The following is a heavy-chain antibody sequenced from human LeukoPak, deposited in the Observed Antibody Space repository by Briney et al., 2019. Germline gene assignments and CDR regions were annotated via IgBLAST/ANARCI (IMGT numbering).Heavy chain of an antibody. CDR2: ISYDGSNK. D-gene: IGHD3-3*01. Sequence: GGSLRLSCAASGFTLSSLAMHWVRQAPGKGLEWVAVISYDGSNKYYADSVKGRFTISRDNSKNTLYLQMNSLRAEDTAVYYCATPHTKYYYYGMDVWGQGTTVTVSS. CDR1: GFTLSSLA. CDR3: ATPHTKYYYYGMDV. J-gene: IGHJ6*02. V-gene: IGHV3-30*04.